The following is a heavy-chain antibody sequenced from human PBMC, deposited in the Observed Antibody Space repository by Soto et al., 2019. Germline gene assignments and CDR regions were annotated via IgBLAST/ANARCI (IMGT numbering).Heavy chain of an antibody. CDR2: IYYTGNI. J-gene: IGHJ5*02. Sequence: PSLTCTVSGGSMNYYYWIWIRQSPGKRLQWTGYIYYTGNINYNPSLESRVTMSVDTSKNQFSLKLRSVTAADTAVYYCARAGNSSSFWFDPWGQGTRVTVSS. D-gene: IGHD6-6*01. V-gene: IGHV4-59*01. CDR3: ARAGNSSSFWFDP. CDR1: GGSMNYYY.